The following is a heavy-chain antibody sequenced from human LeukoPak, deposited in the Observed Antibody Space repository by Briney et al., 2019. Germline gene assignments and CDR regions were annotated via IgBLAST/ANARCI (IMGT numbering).Heavy chain of an antibody. CDR1: GFTFSSYE. CDR2: ISSSGSTI. J-gene: IGHJ4*02. CDR3: ARDLMGYYPFNY. V-gene: IGHV3-48*03. Sequence: GGSLRPSCAASGFTFSSYEMNWVRQAPGKGLEWVSYISSSGSTIYYADSVKGRFTISRDNAKNSLYLQMNSLRAEDTVVYYCARDLMGYYPFNYWGQGTLVTVSS. D-gene: IGHD3-22*01.